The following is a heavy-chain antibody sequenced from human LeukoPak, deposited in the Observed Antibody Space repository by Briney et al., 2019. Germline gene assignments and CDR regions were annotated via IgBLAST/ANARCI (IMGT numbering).Heavy chain of an antibody. V-gene: IGHV1-69*01. J-gene: IGHJ4*02. CDR2: IIPIFGTA. CDR1: GGTFSSYA. Sequence: SVKVCCKASGGTFSSYAISWVRQAPGQGLEWMGGIIPIFGTANYAQKFQGRVTITADEYTSTAYMELSSLRSEDTAVYYCARDVDIAAAGNFDYWGQGTLVTVSS. CDR3: ARDVDIAAAGNFDY. D-gene: IGHD6-13*01.